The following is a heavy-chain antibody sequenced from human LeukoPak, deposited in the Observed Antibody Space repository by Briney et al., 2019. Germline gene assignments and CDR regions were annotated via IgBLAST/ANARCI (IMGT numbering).Heavy chain of an antibody. Sequence: PGGSLRLSCAASGFTFSSYEMNWVRQAPGKGLEWVSYISSSGSTIYYADSVKGRFTISRDNSKNTLYLQMNSLRAEDTAVYYCASWSYYDSSGSLSHFDYWGQGTLVTVSS. D-gene: IGHD3-22*01. CDR1: GFTFSSYE. CDR2: ISSSGSTI. CDR3: ASWSYYDSSGSLSHFDY. J-gene: IGHJ4*02. V-gene: IGHV3-48*03.